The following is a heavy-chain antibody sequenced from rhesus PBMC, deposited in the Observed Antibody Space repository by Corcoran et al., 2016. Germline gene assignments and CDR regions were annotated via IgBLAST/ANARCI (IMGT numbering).Heavy chain of an antibody. CDR3: AAFNSLYNSLDV. J-gene: IGHJ5-2*02. D-gene: IGHD1-26*01. CDR1: GAYVSRNF. CDR2: VYGGKGAT. V-gene: IGHV4S6*01. Sequence: QVQLQESGTGLVKPSETLPLTCTVSGAYVSRNFWCWIRQPPGKGLEWIGYVYGGKGATSYNFSLKYRVTIAKDTSTNQFSLKLSSVTTADTAVYYCAAFNSLYNSLDVWGRVVLVTVSS.